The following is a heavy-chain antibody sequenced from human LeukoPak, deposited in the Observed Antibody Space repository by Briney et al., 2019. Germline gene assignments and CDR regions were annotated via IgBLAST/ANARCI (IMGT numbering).Heavy chain of an antibody. J-gene: IGHJ4*02. V-gene: IGHV4-59*01. D-gene: IGHD3-22*01. CDR1: GGSIIGSY. CDR3: ARSRYYDSTGYNPTYYFDS. Sequence: SETLSLTCTVSGGSIIGSYWTWIRQSPGKSLEYIGYIYNTVDVNYSPSLKSRVTISIDMSGNQFSLRLNSVTAADTALYYCARSRYYDSTGYNPTYYFDSWGQGELVTVSS. CDR2: IYNTVDV.